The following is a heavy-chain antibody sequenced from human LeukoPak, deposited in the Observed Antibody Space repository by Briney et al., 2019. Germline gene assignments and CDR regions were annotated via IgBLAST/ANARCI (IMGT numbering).Heavy chain of an antibody. CDR2: IYYSGST. D-gene: IGHD3-22*01. J-gene: IGHJ5*02. Sequence: SETLSLTCTVSGGSISSSSYYWGWIRQPPGKGLEWIGSIYYSGSTCYNPSLKSRVTISVDTSKNQFSLKLSSVTAADTAVYYCARRDNYYDSSGRPFDPWGQGTLVTVSS. V-gene: IGHV4-39*01. CDR1: GGSISSSSYY. CDR3: ARRDNYYDSSGRPFDP.